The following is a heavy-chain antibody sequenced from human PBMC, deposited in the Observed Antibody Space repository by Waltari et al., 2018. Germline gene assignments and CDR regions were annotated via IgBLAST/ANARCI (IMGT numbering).Heavy chain of an antibody. CDR1: GFTFSSYG. V-gene: IGHV3-33*06. CDR3: AKERSGSRGTLDY. CDR2: IWYDGSNK. D-gene: IGHD1-26*01. Sequence: QVQLVESGGGVVQPGRSLRLSCAASGFTFSSYGMHWVRQAPGKGLVWVAVIWYDGSNKYYADSVKGRFTISRDNSKNTLYLQMNSLRAEDTAVYYCAKERSGSRGTLDYWGQGTLVTVSS. J-gene: IGHJ4*02.